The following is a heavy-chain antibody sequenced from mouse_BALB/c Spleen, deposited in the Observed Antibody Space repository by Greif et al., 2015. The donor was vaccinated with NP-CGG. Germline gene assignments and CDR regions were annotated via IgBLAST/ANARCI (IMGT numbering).Heavy chain of an antibody. CDR1: GYTFSSYW. D-gene: IGHD3-3*01. Sequence: VQLQQSGAELMKPGASVKISCKATGYTFSSYWIEWVKQRPGHGLEWIGEILPGSGSTNYNEKFKGKATFTADTSSNTAYMQLSSLTSEDSAAYYCARSGDMFAYWGQGTLVTVSA. CDR3: ARSGDMFAY. J-gene: IGHJ3*01. V-gene: IGHV1-9*01. CDR2: ILPGSGST.